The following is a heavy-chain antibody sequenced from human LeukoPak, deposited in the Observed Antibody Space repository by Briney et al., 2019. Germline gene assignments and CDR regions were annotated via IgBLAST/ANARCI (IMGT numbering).Heavy chain of an antibody. V-gene: IGHV1-8*01. CDR3: ARVPYSSGWYPDFGY. Sequence: ASVKVSCKASGYTFTSYDINWVRQATGQGLEWMGWMNPNSGNTGYAQKFQGRVTMTRNTSISTAYMELSSLRSEDTAVYYCARVPYSSGWYPDFGYWGQGTLVTVSS. CDR2: MNPNSGNT. J-gene: IGHJ4*02. CDR1: GYTFTSYD. D-gene: IGHD6-19*01.